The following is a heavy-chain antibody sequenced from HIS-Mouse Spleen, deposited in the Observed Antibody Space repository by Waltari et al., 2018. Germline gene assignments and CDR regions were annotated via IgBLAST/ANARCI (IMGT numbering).Heavy chain of an antibody. D-gene: IGHD2-2*01. Sequence: QVQLQQLGAGLLKPSETLSLTCAVYGGSFSGYYWSWIRQPPGKGREWTGEIKHSGSTKSNPSLKGRVTISVDTSKNQFSLKLSSVTAADTAVYYCARVRDIVVVPAAMNWFDPWGQGTLVTVSS. V-gene: IGHV4-34*01. CDR2: IKHSGST. CDR3: ARVRDIVVVPAAMNWFDP. CDR1: GGSFSGYY. J-gene: IGHJ5*02.